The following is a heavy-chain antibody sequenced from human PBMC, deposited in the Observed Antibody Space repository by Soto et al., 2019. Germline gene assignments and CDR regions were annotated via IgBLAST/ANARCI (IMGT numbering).Heavy chain of an antibody. J-gene: IGHJ4*02. Sequence: GGSLRLSCAASGFTFSSYAMNWVRQAPWKGLEWVSGISGSGVSTYYGDSVRGRFTISGDNSKNTLYLQMNSLRAEDAAVYYCAKDPGSILVVSAANDYWGQGTLITVSS. D-gene: IGHD2-2*01. CDR3: AKDPGSILVVSAANDY. CDR1: GFTFSSYA. V-gene: IGHV3-23*01. CDR2: ISGSGVST.